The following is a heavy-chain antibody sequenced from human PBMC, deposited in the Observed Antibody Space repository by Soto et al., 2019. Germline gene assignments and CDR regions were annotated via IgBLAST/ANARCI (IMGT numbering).Heavy chain of an antibody. Sequence: EVQLLESGGGLVQPGGSLRLSCAGSGFMFSTYAMSWVRQAPGKGLEWVSGTGGSGGVTYYADSVKGRLAVSRDKSKNTLYLQMNSLRAGDTAVYYCAKGHPPDSYGSFSPEDDAFDIWGQGTMVTVSS. CDR1: GFMFSTYA. J-gene: IGHJ3*02. V-gene: IGHV3-23*01. CDR3: AKGHPPDSYGSFSPEDDAFDI. D-gene: IGHD5-18*01. CDR2: TGGSGGVT.